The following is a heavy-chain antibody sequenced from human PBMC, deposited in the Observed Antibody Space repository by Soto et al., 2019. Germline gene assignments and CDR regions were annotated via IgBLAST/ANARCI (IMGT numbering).Heavy chain of an antibody. D-gene: IGHD3-10*01. CDR1: GDTFTSHW. V-gene: IGHV5-51*01. Sequence: GESLKISCKGSGDTFTSHWIAWVRQMPGKGLELMGLIYPADSDTRYSPSFEGQVTISVDKSISTAYLQWSSLRASDTAMYYCVRPQAKELGTIRGAFDIWGQGTKVTVSS. J-gene: IGHJ3*02. CDR2: IYPADSDT. CDR3: VRPQAKELGTIRGAFDI.